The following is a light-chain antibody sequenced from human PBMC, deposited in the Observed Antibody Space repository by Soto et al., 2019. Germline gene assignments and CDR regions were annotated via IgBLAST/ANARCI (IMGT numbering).Light chain of an antibody. Sequence: EIVLTQSPGTLSLSPGERATLSCRASQSVSSSYLAWYQQKPGQAPRLLIYGASSRATGIPDRFSGSGSGTDFTLTISRLEPEDSPVYYCQQYGSSPTFGQGTKLEIK. CDR2: GAS. V-gene: IGKV3-20*01. J-gene: IGKJ2*01. CDR3: QQYGSSPT. CDR1: QSVSSSY.